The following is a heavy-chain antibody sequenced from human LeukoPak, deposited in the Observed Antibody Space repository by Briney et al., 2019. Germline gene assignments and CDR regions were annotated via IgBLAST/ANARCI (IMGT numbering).Heavy chain of an antibody. CDR2: ISSSSSYI. J-gene: IGHJ4*02. CDR3: ARSGGYSNYEPLRSECSEFDY. CDR1: GFTFSSYS. V-gene: IGHV3-21*01. D-gene: IGHD4-11*01. Sequence: GGSLRLSCAASGFTFSSYSMNWVRQAPGKGLEWVSSISSSSSYIYYADSVKGRFTISRDNAKNSLYLRMNSLRAEDTAVYYCARSGGYSNYEPLRSECSEFDYWGQGTLVTVSS.